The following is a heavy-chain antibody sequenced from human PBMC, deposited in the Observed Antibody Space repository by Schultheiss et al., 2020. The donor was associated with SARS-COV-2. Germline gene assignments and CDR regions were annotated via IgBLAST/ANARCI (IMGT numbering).Heavy chain of an antibody. CDR2: INSDGSST. CDR1: GFTFSSYW. Sequence: GGSLRLSCAASGFTFSSYWMHWVRQAPGKGLVWVSRINSDGSSTSYADSVKGRFTISRDNAKNTLYLQMNSLRAEDTAVYYCARDGHIVVVPAAMRYGMDVWGQGTTVTVSS. D-gene: IGHD2-2*01. V-gene: IGHV3-74*01. J-gene: IGHJ6*02. CDR3: ARDGHIVVVPAAMRYGMDV.